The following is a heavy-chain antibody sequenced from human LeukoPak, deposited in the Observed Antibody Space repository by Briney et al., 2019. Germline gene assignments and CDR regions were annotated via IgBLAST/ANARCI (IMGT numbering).Heavy chain of an antibody. J-gene: IGHJ6*02. CDR3: AKDRLLWFGDSRDYYYGMDV. Sequence: GGALRLSCAASGFTFSSYGMHWVRQAPGKGLEWVAVISYDGSNKYYADSEKGGFTISRDNSKNTLYLQMNSLRAEDTSVYYCAKDRLLWFGDSRDYYYGMDVWGQGTTVTVSS. CDR2: ISYDGSNK. D-gene: IGHD3-10*01. V-gene: IGHV3-30*18. CDR1: GFTFSSYG.